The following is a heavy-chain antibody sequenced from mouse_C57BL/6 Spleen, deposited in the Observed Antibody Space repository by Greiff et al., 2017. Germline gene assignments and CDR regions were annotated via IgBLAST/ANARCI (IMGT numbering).Heavy chain of an antibody. CDR3: ANRNYYGYYLDY. V-gene: IGHV1-80*01. CDR1: GYAFSSYW. D-gene: IGHD1-2*01. CDR2: IYPGDGDT. J-gene: IGHJ2*01. Sequence: QVQLQQSGAELVKPGASVKISCKASGYAFSSYWMNWVKQRPGKGLEWIGQIYPGDGDTNYNGKFKGKATLTADQSYSTADMQLSSLTSEDSAVYVCANRNYYGYYLDYWGQGTTLTVSS.